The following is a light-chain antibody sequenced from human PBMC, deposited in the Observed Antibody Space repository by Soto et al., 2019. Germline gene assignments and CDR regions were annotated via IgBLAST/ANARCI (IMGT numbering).Light chain of an antibody. CDR1: SSDVGGYSY. CDR3: CSYAGSNTFYV. Sequence: AVTDPRSVAWSPGQAATISCTGTSSDVGGYSYLSWYQQHRGKGPKLMIYDVSKRPSGVPDRFSGSKSGNTASLTISGLQAEDEADYYCCSYAGSNTFYVFGTGTKV. V-gene: IGLV2-11*01. CDR2: DVS. J-gene: IGLJ1*01.